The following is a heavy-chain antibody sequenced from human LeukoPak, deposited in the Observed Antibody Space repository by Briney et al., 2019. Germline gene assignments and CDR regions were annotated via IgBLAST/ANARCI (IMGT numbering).Heavy chain of an antibody. D-gene: IGHD6-19*01. CDR3: ARAGSGWYEYYFDY. V-gene: IGHV4-30-2*01. CDR2: IYHSGST. Sequence: PSQTLSLTCTVSGGSISSGGYYWSWIRQPPGKGLEWIGYIYHSGSTYYNPSLKSRVTISVDTSKNQFSLKLSSVTAADTAVYYCARAGSGWYEYYFDYWGQGTLVTVSS. J-gene: IGHJ4*02. CDR1: GGSISSGGYY.